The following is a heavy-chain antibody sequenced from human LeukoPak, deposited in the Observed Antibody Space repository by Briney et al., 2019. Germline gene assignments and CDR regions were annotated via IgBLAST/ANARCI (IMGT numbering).Heavy chain of an antibody. V-gene: IGHV4-34*01. D-gene: IGHD4/OR15-4a*01. CDR3: ARLVLKWSTGGFDP. Sequence: SETLSLTCAVYGGSFSGYYWSWIRQPPGKGLEWIGEINHSGSTNYNPSLKSRVTISVDTSKNQFSLKLSSVTAADTAVYYCARLVLKWSTGGFDPSGQGTLVTVSS. CDR2: INHSGST. CDR1: GGSFSGYY. J-gene: IGHJ5*02.